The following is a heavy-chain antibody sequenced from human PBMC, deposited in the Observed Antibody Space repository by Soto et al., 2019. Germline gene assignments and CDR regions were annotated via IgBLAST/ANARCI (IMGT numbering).Heavy chain of an antibody. V-gene: IGHV1-69*01. CDR2: TIPLFGTP. CDR1: GGIFSTYA. D-gene: IGHD3-10*01. Sequence: QVQLLQSGAEVKQPGSSVKVSCKASGGIFSTYAISWLRQAPGQGLEWLGGTIPLFGTPNYAQRLKGRVTITADESTSTASMELIRLRSEDTAVDYCAVDLDGYASGNYYNSIDFWGQGTLVTVSS. CDR3: AVDLDGYASGNYYNSIDF. J-gene: IGHJ4*02.